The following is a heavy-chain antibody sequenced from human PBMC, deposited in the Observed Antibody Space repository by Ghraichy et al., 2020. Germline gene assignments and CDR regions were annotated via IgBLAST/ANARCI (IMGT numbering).Heavy chain of an antibody. CDR1: GGSFSGYY. CDR2: INHSRST. Sequence: SQTLSLTCGVYGGSFSGYYWNWIRQPPGKGLEWIGEINHSRSTNYNPSLESRVTISVDTSKNQFSLKLSSVTAADTAVYYCARERRHTSGPDVWGKGTTVTVSS. J-gene: IGHJ6*04. D-gene: IGHD6-19*01. V-gene: IGHV4-34*01. CDR3: ARERRHTSGPDV.